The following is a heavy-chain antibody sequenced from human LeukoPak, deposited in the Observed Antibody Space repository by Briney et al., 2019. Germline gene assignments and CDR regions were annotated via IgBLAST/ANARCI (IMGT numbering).Heavy chain of an antibody. CDR3: ASSRMEVSRVFDY. CDR2: INPNSGGT. Sequence: ASVKVSCKASGYTFTGYYMHWVRQAPGQGLEWMGWINPNSGGTNYAQKFQGRVTMTRDTSISTAYMELSSVTAADTAVYYCASSRMEVSRVFDYWGQGTLVTVSS. CDR1: GYTFTGYY. V-gene: IGHV1-2*02. J-gene: IGHJ4*02. D-gene: IGHD2-8*02.